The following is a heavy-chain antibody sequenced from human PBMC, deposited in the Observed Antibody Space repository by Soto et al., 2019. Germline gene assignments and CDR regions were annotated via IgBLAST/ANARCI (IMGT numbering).Heavy chain of an antibody. CDR2: ISGSGGST. D-gene: IGHD4-17*01. CDR1: GFTFSSYA. CDR3: AKGFRDYSSNYFDP. J-gene: IGHJ5*02. V-gene: IGHV3-23*01. Sequence: GALRLSCAASGFTFSSYAMSWVRQAPGKGLEWVSAISGSGGSTYYADSVKGRFTISRDNSKNTLYLQMNSLRAEDTAVYYCAKGFRDYSSNYFDPWGQGTLVTVSS.